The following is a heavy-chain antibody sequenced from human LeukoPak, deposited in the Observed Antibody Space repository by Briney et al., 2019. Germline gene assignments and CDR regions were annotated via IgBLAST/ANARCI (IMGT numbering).Heavy chain of an antibody. Sequence: SETLSLTCTVPGGSINSYWSWMRQPAGKGLEWIGRISGSGSTTYNPSLKSRLSISIDTSKNQFSLKLMSVTAADTAVYYCARDSGTTGEVKFDPWGQGTLVTVSS. CDR2: ISGSGST. D-gene: IGHD3-10*01. V-gene: IGHV4-4*07. CDR1: GGSINSY. CDR3: ARDSGTTGEVKFDP. J-gene: IGHJ5*02.